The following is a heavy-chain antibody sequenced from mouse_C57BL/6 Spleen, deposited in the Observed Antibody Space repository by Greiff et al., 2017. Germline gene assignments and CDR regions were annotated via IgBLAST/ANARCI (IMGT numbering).Heavy chain of an antibody. Sequence: DVMLVESGGGLVKPGGSLKLSCAASGFTFSSYAMSWVRQTPEKRLEWVATISDGGSYTYYPDNVKGRFTISRDNAKNNLYLQMSHLKSEDTAMYYCARDHSGPWYFDYWGQGTTLTVSS. D-gene: IGHD3-2*02. J-gene: IGHJ2*01. CDR1: GFTFSSYA. CDR2: ISDGGSYT. V-gene: IGHV5-4*01. CDR3: ARDHSGPWYFDY.